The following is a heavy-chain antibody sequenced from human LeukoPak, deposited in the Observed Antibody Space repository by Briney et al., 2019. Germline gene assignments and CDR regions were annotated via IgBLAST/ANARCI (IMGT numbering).Heavy chain of an antibody. D-gene: IGHD6-19*01. Sequence: SETLSLTCAVYGGSFSGYYWSWIRQPPGEGLEWIGEINHSGSTNYNPSLKSRVTISVDTSKNQFSLKLSSVTAADTAVYSCARVVWVSGIAVAGAGGWFDPWGQGTLVTVSS. CDR2: INHSGST. CDR3: ARVVWVSGIAVAGAGGWFDP. CDR1: GGSFSGYY. J-gene: IGHJ5*02. V-gene: IGHV4-34*01.